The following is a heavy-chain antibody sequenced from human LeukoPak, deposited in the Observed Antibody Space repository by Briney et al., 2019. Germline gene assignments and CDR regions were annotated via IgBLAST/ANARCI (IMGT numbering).Heavy chain of an antibody. D-gene: IGHD3-10*01. V-gene: IGHV3-23*01. Sequence: GGSLRLSCAASGFTFSSYAMSWVRQAPGKGLEWVSAISGSGGSTYYADSVKGRFTISRDNSKNTLYLQMNSLRAEDTAVYYCAKGWCGSGPRGGYYFDYWGQGTLVTVSS. CDR1: GFTFSSYA. CDR3: AKGWCGSGPRGGYYFDY. CDR2: ISGSGGST. J-gene: IGHJ4*02.